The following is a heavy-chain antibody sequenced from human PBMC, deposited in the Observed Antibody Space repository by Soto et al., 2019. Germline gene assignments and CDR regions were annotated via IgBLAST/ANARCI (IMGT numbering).Heavy chain of an antibody. D-gene: IGHD2-15*01. J-gene: IGHJ5*02. CDR3: ARDIYCSGGSCDRWFDP. CDR2: IYYSGST. CDR1: GGSISSSSYY. V-gene: IGHV4-39*07. Sequence: SETLSLTCTVSGGSISSSSYYWGWIRQPPGKGLEWIGSIYYSGSTNYNPSLKSRVTISVDTSKNQFSLKLSSVTAADTAVYYCARDIYCSGGSCDRWFDPWGQGTRVTGS.